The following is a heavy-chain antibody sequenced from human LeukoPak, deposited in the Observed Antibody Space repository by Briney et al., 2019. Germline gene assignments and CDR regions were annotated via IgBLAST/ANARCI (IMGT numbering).Heavy chain of an antibody. CDR2: ISSSSSTI. D-gene: IGHD4-23*01. Sequence: GGSLRLSCAASGFTFSSYSMNWVRQAPGKGLEWVSYISSSSSTIYYADSVKGRFTISRDNAKNSLYLQMSSLRAEDTAVYYCARSTGVDYYYYMDVWGKGTTVTVSS. J-gene: IGHJ6*03. V-gene: IGHV3-48*01. CDR1: GFTFSSYS. CDR3: ARSTGVDYYYYMDV.